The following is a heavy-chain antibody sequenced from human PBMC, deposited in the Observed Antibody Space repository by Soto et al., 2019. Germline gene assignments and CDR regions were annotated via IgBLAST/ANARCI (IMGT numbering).Heavy chain of an antibody. D-gene: IGHD1-26*01. J-gene: IGHJ3*02. CDR2: IKPNRGGT. Sequence: QVRLVQSGPEVRKPGSSVKISCEDSGYSFTGHYLHWVRQAPGHGLEWMGWIKPNRGGTNNAKKCQDLMSSTRNTALSTVYMDLSSLRSEHTAMYYCAISGGAEENDAFDIWGQGTMISVS. V-gene: IGHV1-2*04. CDR1: GYSFTGHY. CDR3: AISGGAEENDAFDI.